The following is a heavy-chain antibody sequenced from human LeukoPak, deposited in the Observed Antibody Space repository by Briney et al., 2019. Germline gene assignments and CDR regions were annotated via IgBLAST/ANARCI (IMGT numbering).Heavy chain of an antibody. J-gene: IGHJ1*01. CDR3: ARAPSEIGGYYPEYFRH. CDR1: GFAFNNYA. V-gene: IGHV3-21*01. D-gene: IGHD3-22*01. CDR2: INDNGGQR. Sequence: GSLRLSCAASGFAFNNYALTWVRQAPGKGLEWVSNINDNGGQRHYADSVKGRFTISRDNAKNTVSLQMNSLRAEDTGVYYCARAPSEIGGYYPEYFRHWGQGTLVIVSS.